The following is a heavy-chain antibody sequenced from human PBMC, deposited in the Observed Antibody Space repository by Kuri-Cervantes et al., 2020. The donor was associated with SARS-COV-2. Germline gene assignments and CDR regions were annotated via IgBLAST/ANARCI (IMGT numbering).Heavy chain of an antibody. D-gene: IGHD3-22*01. Sequence: GESLKISCAASGFTFSSYAMHRVRQAPGKGLEWVSSINTDGSHKNYADSVKGRFTISRDNAKNSLYLQMNSLRAEDTAVYYCARGVHEQLYDSSGYYSAEYFQHWGQGTLVTVSS. CDR3: ARGVHEQLYDSSGYYSAEYFQH. V-gene: IGHV3-21*01. J-gene: IGHJ1*01. CDR2: INTDGSHK. CDR1: GFTFSSYA.